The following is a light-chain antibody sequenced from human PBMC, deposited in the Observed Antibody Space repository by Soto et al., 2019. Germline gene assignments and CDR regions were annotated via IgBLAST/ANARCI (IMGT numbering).Light chain of an antibody. V-gene: IGLV2-23*03. J-gene: IGLJ1*01. Sequence: QSALTQPASVSGSPGQSITISCTGTSSDVGSYNLVSWYQQHPGKAPKLMIYEGSKRPSGVSNHFSGSKSGNTASLTISGLQAEDEADYYCCSYAGSSTVDVFGTGTKVTVL. CDR3: CSYAGSSTVDV. CDR1: SSDVGSYNL. CDR2: EGS.